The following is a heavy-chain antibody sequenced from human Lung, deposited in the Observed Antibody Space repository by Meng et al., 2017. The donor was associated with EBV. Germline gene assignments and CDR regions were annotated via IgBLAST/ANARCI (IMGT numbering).Heavy chain of an antibody. CDR2: IYYSGST. CDR1: GGSISSGGYS. Sequence: QLPPQESGSGLVKPSQPLSLTCACSGGSISSGGYSWSWIRQHPGKGLEWIGYIYYSGSTYYNPSLRSRVAISIDTSKNQFSLKLTSVTAADTAVYFCARTNYGDYNWFDPWGQGTLVTVSS. V-gene: IGHV4-31*11. CDR3: ARTNYGDYNWFDP. J-gene: IGHJ5*02. D-gene: IGHD4-17*01.